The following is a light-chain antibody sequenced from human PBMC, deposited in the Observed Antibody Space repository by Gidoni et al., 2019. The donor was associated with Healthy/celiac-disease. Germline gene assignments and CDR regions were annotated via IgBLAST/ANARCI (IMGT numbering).Light chain of an antibody. CDR3: QQYGSSHWT. CDR2: GAS. J-gene: IGKJ1*01. CDR1: QSVSSSY. Sequence: EIVLTQSPGTLSLSQGERATLSCRASQSVSSSYLAWYQQKPGQAPRLLIYGASSRATGIPDRFSCSGSVTDFTLTISRLEPEDFAVYYCQQYGSSHWTFGQGTKVEIK. V-gene: IGKV3-20*01.